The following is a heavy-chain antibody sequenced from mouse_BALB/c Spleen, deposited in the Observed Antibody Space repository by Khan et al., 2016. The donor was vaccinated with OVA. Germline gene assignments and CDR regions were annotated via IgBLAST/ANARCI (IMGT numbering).Heavy chain of an antibody. CDR3: ARGYYGNFAMDY. J-gene: IGHJ4*01. V-gene: IGHV1S132*01. Sequence: QVQLKESGAELVKPGTSVKLSCKTSGYTFPGYWIQWVKQRPGQGLGWIGQIFPGSGSTYYNEKFKDKASLTVDPSSNSAYMQLTSLTSEDSAVYFCARGYYGNFAMDYWGHGTSVTVSP. CDR2: IFPGSGST. D-gene: IGHD1-1*02. CDR1: GYTFPGYW.